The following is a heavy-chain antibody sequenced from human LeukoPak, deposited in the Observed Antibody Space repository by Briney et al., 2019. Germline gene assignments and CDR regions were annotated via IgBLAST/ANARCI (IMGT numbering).Heavy chain of an antibody. J-gene: IGHJ5*02. D-gene: IGHD3-3*01. Sequence: NHGESLKISCKGSGYSFTSYWIGWVRQMPGKGLEWMGIIYPGDSDTRYSPSFQGQVTISADKSISTAYLQWSSLKASDTAMYYYARRAGFLGSNWFDPWGQGTLVTVSS. CDR3: ARRAGFLGSNWFDP. CDR1: GYSFTSYW. CDR2: IYPGDSDT. V-gene: IGHV5-51*01.